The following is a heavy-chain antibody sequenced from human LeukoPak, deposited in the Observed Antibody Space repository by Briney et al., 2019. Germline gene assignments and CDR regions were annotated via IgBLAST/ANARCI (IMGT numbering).Heavy chain of an antibody. CDR2: IWHNGSHK. CDR3: ATETFGSGSYPDF. V-gene: IGHV3-33*01. D-gene: IGHD3-10*01. CDR1: GFAFNTYA. Sequence: WRSLRLSCAASGFAFNTYAMHWVRQAPGQGLEWVALIWHNGSHKFYSNFVRGRFTISRDNSKNTLSLQIYNVRNEDTAVYYSATETFGSGSYPDFWGQGTLVTVSS. J-gene: IGHJ4*02.